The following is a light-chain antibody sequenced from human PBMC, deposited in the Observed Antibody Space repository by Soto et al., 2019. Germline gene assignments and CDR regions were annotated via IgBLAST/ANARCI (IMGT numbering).Light chain of an antibody. CDR2: GTS. CDR1: RSNIGAGYD. CDR3: QSSDSSLSGSVV. Sequence: QSVLTQPPSVSGAPGQRVTISCTGSRSNIGAGYDVHWYQQLPGTAPKLLIYGTSNRPSGVPDRFSGSKSGTSASLAITGLQAEDEADYYCQSSDSSLSGSVVFGGGTKVTV. V-gene: IGLV1-40*01. J-gene: IGLJ2*01.